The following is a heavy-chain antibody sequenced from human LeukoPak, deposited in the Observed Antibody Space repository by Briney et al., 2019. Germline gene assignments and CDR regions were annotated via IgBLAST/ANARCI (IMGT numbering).Heavy chain of an antibody. CDR2: ISGTGSYK. D-gene: IGHD5-24*01. Sequence: GGSLRLSCAASGFTFTTYGMNWVRQAPGKGLEWVSSISGTGSYKYYADSVKGRFTISRDNAKNSLYLQMNSLRAEDTALYYCASSQGDGYNYVRGYYFDYWGQGTLVTVSS. CDR3: ASSQGDGYNYVRGYYFDY. CDR1: GFTFTTYG. J-gene: IGHJ4*02. V-gene: IGHV3-21*04.